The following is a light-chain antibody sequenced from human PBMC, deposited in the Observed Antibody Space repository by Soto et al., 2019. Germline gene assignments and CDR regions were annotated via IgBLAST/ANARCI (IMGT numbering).Light chain of an antibody. J-gene: IGLJ1*01. Sequence: QSALAQPASVSGSPGQSITISCTGTSSDVGGYKYVSWYQQHPGKAPKLMIFEVSSRPSGVSNRFSGSKSGNTASLTISGLQAEDGADYYCSSYTSSSPGVFGTGTKLTVL. CDR2: EVS. V-gene: IGLV2-14*01. CDR1: SSDVGGYKY. CDR3: SSYTSSSPGV.